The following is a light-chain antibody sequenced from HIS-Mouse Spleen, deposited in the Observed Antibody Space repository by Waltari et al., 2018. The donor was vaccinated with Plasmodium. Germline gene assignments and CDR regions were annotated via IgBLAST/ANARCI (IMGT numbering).Light chain of an antibody. CDR1: RSNIGAGYD. Sequence: QSVLTQPPSVSGAPGQRVTISCTGSRSNIGAGYDVHWYQQHPGTAPKLLIYGNRNRATGVPDRLYGSNASSAASKASPGRQAEDEADYYCQSYDSSLSGSVFGGGTRLTVL. J-gene: IGLJ2*01. CDR2: GNR. V-gene: IGLV1-40*01. CDR3: QSYDSSLSGSV.